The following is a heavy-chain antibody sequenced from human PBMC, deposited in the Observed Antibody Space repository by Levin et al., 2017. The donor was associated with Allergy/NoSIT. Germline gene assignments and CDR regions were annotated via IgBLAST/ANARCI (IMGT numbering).Heavy chain of an antibody. D-gene: IGHD2-2*01. J-gene: IGHJ3*02. CDR2: INTAGDT. V-gene: IGHV3-13*01. CDR3: ARVQRGAFDI. CDR1: GFTFSNYD. Sequence: GGSLRLSCAASGFTFSNYDMHWVRQVTGKGLEWVSAINTAGDTHYPGSVKGRFTISRENAKNSLYLQMNSLRAGDSSVYYCARVQRGAFDIWGQGTMVTVSS.